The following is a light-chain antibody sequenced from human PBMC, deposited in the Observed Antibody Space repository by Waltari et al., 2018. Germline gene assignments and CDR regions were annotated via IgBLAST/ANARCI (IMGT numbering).Light chain of an antibody. Sequence: DIVMTQSPDSLAVSLGERATVNCKSSQNVLYSPHNKSFIAWFQQKLGQPPKLLIYWACTRESGVPVRFSGSGSGRDFTLTISSLQAEDVAVYYCQQYYSIPWTFGQGTKVEIK. J-gene: IGKJ1*01. CDR2: WAC. CDR3: QQYYSIPWT. V-gene: IGKV4-1*01. CDR1: QNVLYSPHNKSF.